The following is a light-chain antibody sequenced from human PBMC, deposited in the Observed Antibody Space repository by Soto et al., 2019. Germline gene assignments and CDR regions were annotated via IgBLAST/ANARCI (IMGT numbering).Light chain of an antibody. CDR3: QQHESFPIT. CDR2: KAS. Sequence: DIQMTQSPLTLSASVGDRVTITCRASQSISTWLAWYQQKPGEAPKLLIYKASSLESGVPSRFSGTGSGTEFTLTISSLQPDDFATYYCQQHESFPITFGQGTRLEIK. J-gene: IGKJ5*01. CDR1: QSISTW. V-gene: IGKV1-5*03.